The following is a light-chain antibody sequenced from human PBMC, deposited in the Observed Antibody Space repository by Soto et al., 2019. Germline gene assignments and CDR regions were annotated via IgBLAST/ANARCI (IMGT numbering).Light chain of an antibody. Sequence: EIVLTQSPATLSLSPGERDTLSCRASQSVSSYLAWYQQKPGQAPRLLIYDAFNRATGIPARFSGSGSGTDFTLTISSLEPEDFAIYYCQQRRNWPLTFGGGTKVEIK. J-gene: IGKJ4*01. V-gene: IGKV3-11*01. CDR3: QQRRNWPLT. CDR2: DAF. CDR1: QSVSSY.